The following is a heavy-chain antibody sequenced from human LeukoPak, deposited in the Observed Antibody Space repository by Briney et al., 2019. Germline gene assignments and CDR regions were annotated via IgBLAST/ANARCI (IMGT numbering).Heavy chain of an antibody. D-gene: IGHD3-10*01. CDR1: GGTFSSYA. V-gene: IGHV1-69*04. CDR3: ARAVWFGDPSYGMDV. CDR2: IIPILGIA. J-gene: IGHJ6*02. Sequence: ASVKVSCKASGGTFSSYAISWVRQAPGQGLEWMGMIIPILGIANYAQKFQGRVTITADKSTSTAYMELSSLRSEDTAVYYCARAVWFGDPSYGMDVWGQGTTVTVSS.